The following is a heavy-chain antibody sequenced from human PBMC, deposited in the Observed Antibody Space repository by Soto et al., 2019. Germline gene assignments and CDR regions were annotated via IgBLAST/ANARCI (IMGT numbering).Heavy chain of an antibody. V-gene: IGHV3-30*18. CDR2: ISYDGSNK. D-gene: IGHD5-18*01. J-gene: IGHJ4*02. CDR1: GFTFSSYG. Sequence: SLRLSCAASGFTFSSYGMHWVRQAPGKGLEWVAVISYDGSNKYYADSVKGRFTISRDNSKNTLYLQMNSLRAEDTAVYYCAKDRAMVTIDYWGQGTLVTVSS. CDR3: AKDRAMVTIDY.